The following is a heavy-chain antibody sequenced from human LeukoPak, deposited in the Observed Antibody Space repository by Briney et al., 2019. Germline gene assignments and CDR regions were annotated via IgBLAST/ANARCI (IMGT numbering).Heavy chain of an antibody. CDR1: GYTFTGYY. Sequence: ASVKVSCKASGYTFTGYYMHWVRQAPGQGLEWMGWMNPNSGNTGYAQKFQGRVTMTRNTSISTAYMELSSPRSEDTAVYYCARGRGFGDSRPRVFDYWGQGTLVTVSS. V-gene: IGHV1-8*02. CDR2: MNPNSGNT. D-gene: IGHD3-10*01. CDR3: ARGRGFGDSRPRVFDY. J-gene: IGHJ4*02.